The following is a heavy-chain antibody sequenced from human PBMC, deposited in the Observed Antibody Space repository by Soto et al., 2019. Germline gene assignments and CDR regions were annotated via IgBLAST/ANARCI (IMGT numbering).Heavy chain of an antibody. Sequence: ASVDNSWKASSYTFNRFGISSVRHAPGQGLEWMGWISAYNGNTNYAQKLQGRVTMTTDTSTSTAYMELRSLRSDDTAVYYCARDGSGSDWWRWFDPWGQGTLVTVSS. CDR2: ISAYNGNT. J-gene: IGHJ5*02. CDR3: ARDGSGSDWWRWFDP. CDR1: SYTFNRFG. V-gene: IGHV1-18*01. D-gene: IGHD6-19*01.